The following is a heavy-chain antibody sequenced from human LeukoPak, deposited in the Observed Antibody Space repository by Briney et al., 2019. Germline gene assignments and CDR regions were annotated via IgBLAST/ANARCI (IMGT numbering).Heavy chain of an antibody. CDR3: ARDLGYCTNGVCHTRFDY. J-gene: IGHJ4*02. CDR2: ISGSGGST. D-gene: IGHD2-8*01. Sequence: GGSLRLSCAASGFTFSSYAMSWVRQAPGKGLEWVSAISGSGGSTYYADSVKGRFTISRDNSKNTLYLQMNSLRAEDTAVYYYARDLGYCTNGVCHTRFDYWGQGTLVAVSS. V-gene: IGHV3-23*01. CDR1: GFTFSSYA.